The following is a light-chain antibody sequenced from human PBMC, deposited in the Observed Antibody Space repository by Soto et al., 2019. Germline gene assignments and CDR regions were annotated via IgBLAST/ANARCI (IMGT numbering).Light chain of an antibody. Sequence: IVLTQSPGTLSLYPGERATLSCRASQSVSSSYLTWYQQKPGQAPRLLIFGASSRATGIPDRFSGSGSGTDFTLTISRLEPEDFAVYYCQQYGSSPLFTFGPGTKVEMK. J-gene: IGKJ3*01. CDR3: QQYGSSPLFT. CDR1: QSVSSSY. CDR2: GAS. V-gene: IGKV3-20*01.